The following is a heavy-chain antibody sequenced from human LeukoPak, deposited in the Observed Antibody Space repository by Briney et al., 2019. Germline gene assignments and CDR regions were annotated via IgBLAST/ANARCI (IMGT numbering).Heavy chain of an antibody. J-gene: IGHJ3*02. CDR1: GGSISSSSYY. Sequence: SETLSLTCTVSGGSISSSSYYWGWIRQPPEKGLEWIGSIYYSGSTYYNPSLKSRVTISVDTSKNQFSLKLSSVTAADTAVYYCARLLVVVAATTYDAFDIWGQGTMVTVSS. V-gene: IGHV4-39*07. D-gene: IGHD2-15*01. CDR3: ARLLVVVAATTYDAFDI. CDR2: IYYSGST.